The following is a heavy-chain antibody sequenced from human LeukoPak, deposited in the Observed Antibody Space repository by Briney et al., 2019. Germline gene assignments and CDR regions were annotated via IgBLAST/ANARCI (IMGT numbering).Heavy chain of an antibody. CDR2: IIPIFSTA. CDR1: GGTFSSYA. J-gene: IGHJ4*02. V-gene: IGHV1-69*01. Sequence: SVKVSCKASGGTFSSYAISWVRQAPGQGLEWMGGIIPIFSTANYAQKFQGRVTITADESMSTAYMELSSLRSEDTAVYYCARGVLREQQLGLDYWGQGTLVTVSS. CDR3: ARGVLREQQLGLDY. D-gene: IGHD6-13*01.